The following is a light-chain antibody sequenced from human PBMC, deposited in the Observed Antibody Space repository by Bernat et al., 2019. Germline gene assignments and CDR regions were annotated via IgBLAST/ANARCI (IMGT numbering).Light chain of an antibody. V-gene: IGLV1-44*01. CDR1: SSNIEYYA. J-gene: IGLJ3*02. CDR3: AAWDDSLNGLWV. CDR2: GNN. Sequence: QSMLTQPPSASGTPGQRVTISCSGCSSNIEYYAVNWYQQFPGTAPRLLIYGNNQRPSGVPDRFSGSKSGTSASLAISGLQSEDEADYYCAAWDDSLNGLWVFGGGTKLTVL.